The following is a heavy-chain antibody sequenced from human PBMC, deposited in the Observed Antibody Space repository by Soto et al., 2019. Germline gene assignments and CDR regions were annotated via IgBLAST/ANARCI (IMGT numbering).Heavy chain of an antibody. Sequence: GGSLRLSCAASGFTCSNAWMSWFRQAPGKGLEWVGRIKSKTDGGTTDYAAPVKGRFTISRDDSKNTLYLQMNSLKTEDTAVYYCTTAGIAVAGRGAFDIWGQGTMVTVSS. D-gene: IGHD6-19*01. CDR1: GFTCSNAW. CDR3: TTAGIAVAGRGAFDI. J-gene: IGHJ3*02. V-gene: IGHV3-15*01. CDR2: IKSKTDGGTT.